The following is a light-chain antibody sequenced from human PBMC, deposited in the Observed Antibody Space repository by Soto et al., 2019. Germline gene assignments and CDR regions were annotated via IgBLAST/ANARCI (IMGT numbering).Light chain of an antibody. Sequence: TQSEVTLSQSPAAIATPSCSSGQRDISDLSWYQQKPGEDPRLLIYGASTRADEGPARFSGSGSGTEFNLSTISLLSEEYAVYYCHQYNDSLPFTFGRGTKVDI. CDR1: QRDISD. CDR2: GAS. CDR3: HQYNDSLPFT. J-gene: IGKJ3*01. V-gene: IGKV3-15*01.